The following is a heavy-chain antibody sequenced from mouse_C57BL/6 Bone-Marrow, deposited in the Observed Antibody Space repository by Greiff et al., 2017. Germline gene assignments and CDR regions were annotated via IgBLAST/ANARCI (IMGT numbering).Heavy chain of an antibody. CDR3: ARPHDGYYGLFAY. CDR2: IWWDDDK. V-gene: IGHV8-8*01. Sequence: QVTLKESGPGILQPSQTLSLTCSFSGFSLSTFGMGVGWIRQPSGKGLEWLAHIWWDDDKYYNPALKSRLTISKDTSKNQVFLKIAKVDTADTATYYVARPHDGYYGLFAYWGQGTLVTVSA. CDR1: GFSLSTFGMG. J-gene: IGHJ3*01. D-gene: IGHD2-3*01.